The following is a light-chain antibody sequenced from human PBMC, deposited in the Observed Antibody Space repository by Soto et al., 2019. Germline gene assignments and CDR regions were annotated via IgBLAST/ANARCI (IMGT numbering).Light chain of an antibody. CDR3: SSYTSSSTPV. Sequence: QSALTQPASVSGSPGQSITISCTGTSSDVGGYNYVSWYQQHPGKAPKLMIYDVSNRSSGVSNRFSSSKSGNTASLTISGLQAEDEADYYCSSYTSSSTPVFGGGTKLTVL. J-gene: IGLJ2*01. V-gene: IGLV2-14*01. CDR2: DVS. CDR1: SSDVGGYNY.